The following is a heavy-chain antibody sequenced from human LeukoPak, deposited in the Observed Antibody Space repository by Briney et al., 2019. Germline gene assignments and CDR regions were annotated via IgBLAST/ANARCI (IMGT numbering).Heavy chain of an antibody. CDR3: ARGRDILTGHEYFQH. CDR1: GYTFTSHY. CDR2: INPSDHFT. J-gene: IGHJ1*01. Sequence: ASVKVSCKTSGYTFTSHYMHWVRQAPGQGLEWMGVINPSDHFTRYAQKFQGRVTMTRDLSTSTAYMELSSLRSEDTAVYYCARGRDILTGHEYFQHWGQGTLVTVSS. D-gene: IGHD3-9*01. V-gene: IGHV1-46*01.